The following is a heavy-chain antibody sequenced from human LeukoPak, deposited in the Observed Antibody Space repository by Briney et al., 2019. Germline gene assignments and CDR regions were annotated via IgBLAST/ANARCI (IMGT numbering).Heavy chain of an antibody. CDR1: GYTFTGYY. Sequence: ASVKVSCKASGYTFTGYYMHWVRQAPGQGLEWMGWINPNSGDTKYAQKFQGRVTMTRDTSISTAYMELSSLRSEDTAVYYCARAYSGSYYPGYWGQGTLVTVSS. CDR2: INPNSGDT. J-gene: IGHJ4*02. V-gene: IGHV1-2*02. CDR3: ARAYSGSYYPGY. D-gene: IGHD1-26*01.